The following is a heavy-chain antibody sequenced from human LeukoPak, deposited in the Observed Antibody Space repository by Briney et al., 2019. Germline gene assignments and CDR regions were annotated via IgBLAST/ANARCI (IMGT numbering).Heavy chain of an antibody. D-gene: IGHD3-10*01. CDR1: GGSFSGYY. CDR2: INHSGST. V-gene: IGHV4-34*01. J-gene: IGHJ4*01. Sequence: SETLSLTCAVYGGSFSGYYWSWIRQPPGKGLEWIGEINHSGSTNYNPSLKSRVTISVDTSKNQFSLKLSSVTAADTAVYYCARADYYGSGSYTFDLDYW. CDR3: ARADYYGSGSYTFDLDY.